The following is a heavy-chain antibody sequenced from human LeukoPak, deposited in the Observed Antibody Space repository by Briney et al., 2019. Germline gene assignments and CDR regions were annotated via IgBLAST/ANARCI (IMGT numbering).Heavy chain of an antibody. CDR2: IYYSGST. V-gene: IGHV4-59*01. D-gene: IGHD3-10*01. J-gene: IGHJ3*02. Sequence: SETLSLTCTVSGGSISSYYWSWIRQPPGKGLEWIGYIYYSGSTNYNPSLKGRVTISVDTSKNQFSLKLSSVTAADTAVYYCARETYYYGSGSYYNEFAFDIWGQGTMVTVSS. CDR3: ARETYYYGSGSYYNEFAFDI. CDR1: GGSISSYY.